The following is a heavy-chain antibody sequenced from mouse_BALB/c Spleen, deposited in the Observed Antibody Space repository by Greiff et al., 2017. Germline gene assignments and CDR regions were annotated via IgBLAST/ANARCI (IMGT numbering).Heavy chain of an antibody. CDR2: ISSGGSYT. J-gene: IGHJ4*01. CDR1: GFTFSSYT. V-gene: IGHV5-6-4*01. Sequence: EVQGVESGGGLVKPGGSLKLSCAASGFTFSSYTMSWVRQTPEKRLEWVATISSGGSYTYYPDSVKGRFTISRDNAKNTLYLQMSSLKSEDTAMYYCTRGGYDDYYAMDYWGQGTSVTVSS. D-gene: IGHD2-2*01. CDR3: TRGGYDDYYAMDY.